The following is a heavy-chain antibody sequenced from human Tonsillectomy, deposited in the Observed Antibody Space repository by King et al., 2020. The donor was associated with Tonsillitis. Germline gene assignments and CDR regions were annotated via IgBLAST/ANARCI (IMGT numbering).Heavy chain of an antibody. Sequence: VQLVESGGDLVQPGGSLRLSCAASGFIFSHYWMSWVRQAPGRGLEWVATIKQDGSEKYSVESVKGRFTISRDNAKNSLYLQIKSLRAEDTAVYYCARITYLALAGWTLYYYYAMDVWGQGTTVTVSS. V-gene: IGHV3-7*01. CDR1: GFIFSHYW. CDR2: IKQDGSEK. J-gene: IGHJ6*02. D-gene: IGHD6-19*01. CDR3: ARITYLALAGWTLYYYYAMDV.